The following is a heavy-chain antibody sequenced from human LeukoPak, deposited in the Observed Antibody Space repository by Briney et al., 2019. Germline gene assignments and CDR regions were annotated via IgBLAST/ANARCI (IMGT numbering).Heavy chain of an antibody. CDR3: ARVAGCSGGSCYPGIDY. CDR2: IYTSGST. Sequence: PSETLSLTCTVSGGSISSYYWSWIRQPAGKGLEWIGRIYTSGSTNYNPSLKSRVTISVDTSKNQFSLKLSSVTAADTAVYYCARVAGCSGGSCYPGIDYWGQGTLVTVSS. CDR1: GGSISSYY. J-gene: IGHJ4*02. V-gene: IGHV4-4*07. D-gene: IGHD2-15*01.